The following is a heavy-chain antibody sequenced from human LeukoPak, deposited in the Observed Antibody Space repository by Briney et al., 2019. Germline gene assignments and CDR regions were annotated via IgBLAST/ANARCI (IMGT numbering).Heavy chain of an antibody. V-gene: IGHV3-23*01. D-gene: IGHD3-22*01. CDR2: ISGSGGST. Sequence: GGSLRLSCAASGFSVSGYYMSWIRQAPGKGLEWVSVISGSGGSTYYADSVKGRFTISRDNSQNTLYLQMNSLRAEDSAVYYCAKDWAGSDRRYYFDYWGQGTLVTVSS. CDR1: GFSVSGYY. CDR3: AKDWAGSDRRYYFDY. J-gene: IGHJ4*02.